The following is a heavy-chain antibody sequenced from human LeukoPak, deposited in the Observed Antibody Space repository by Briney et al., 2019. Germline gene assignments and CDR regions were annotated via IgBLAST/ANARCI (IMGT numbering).Heavy chain of an antibody. CDR3: AGTLLRYFDWFPPETWFDP. D-gene: IGHD3-9*01. CDR2: IYYSGST. V-gene: IGHV4-59*01. J-gene: IGHJ5*02. CDR1: GGPISSYY. Sequence: KPSETLSLTCTVSGGPISSYYWSWIRQPPGKGLEWIGYIYYSGSTNYNPSLKSRVTISVDTSKNQFSLKLSSVTAADTAVYYCAGTLLRYFDWFPPETWFDPWGQGTLVTVSS.